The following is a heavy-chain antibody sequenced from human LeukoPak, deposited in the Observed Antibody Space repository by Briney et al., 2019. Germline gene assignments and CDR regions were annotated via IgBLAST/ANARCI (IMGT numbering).Heavy chain of an antibody. D-gene: IGHD2-2*01. CDR3: ARVTQKDIVVVPAAIPQGDY. CDR2: ISYDGSNK. Sequence: HPGGSLRLSCAASGFTFSSYAMHWVRQAPGKGPEWVAVISYDGSNKYYADSVKGRFTISRDNSKNTLYLQMNSLRAEDTAVYYCARVTQKDIVVVPAAIPQGDYWGQGTLVTVS. CDR1: GFTFSSYA. J-gene: IGHJ4*02. V-gene: IGHV3-30-3*01.